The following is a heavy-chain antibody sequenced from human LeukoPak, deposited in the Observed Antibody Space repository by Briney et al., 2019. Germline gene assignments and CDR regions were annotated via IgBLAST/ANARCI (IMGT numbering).Heavy chain of an antibody. CDR2: IKQDGSII. CDR3: ARKGLPDH. V-gene: IGHV3-7*01. Sequence: GGSLRLSCAASGFTFSDFWMSWVRQAPGKGLEWVANIKQDGSIIWYVDSVKGRFTISRDNAKNSLYLQMNSLRTDDTAVYYCARKGLPDHWGQGTLVTVSS. J-gene: IGHJ4*02. CDR1: GFTFSDFW.